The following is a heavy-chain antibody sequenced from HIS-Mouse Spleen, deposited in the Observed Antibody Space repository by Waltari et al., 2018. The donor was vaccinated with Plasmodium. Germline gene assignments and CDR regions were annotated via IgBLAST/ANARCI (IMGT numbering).Heavy chain of an antibody. CDR2: SNQSGST. V-gene: IGHV4-34*01. CDR1: GGSFSGYY. Sequence: QVQLQQRGAGLLQPSETPSLTCAVYGGSFSGYYWIWIRQPPGKGLEWLGESNQSGSTNYNPALKSRGTIAGDTSKNQFSLKLSSVTAAVTAVYYWAGSGSGSYYYWGQGTLVTGSS. J-gene: IGHJ4*02. CDR3: AGSGSGSYYY. D-gene: IGHD3-10*01.